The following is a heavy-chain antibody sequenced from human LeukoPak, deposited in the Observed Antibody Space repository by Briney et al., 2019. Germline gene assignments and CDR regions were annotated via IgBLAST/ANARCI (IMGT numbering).Heavy chain of an antibody. V-gene: IGHV4-4*07. CDR3: ARHPSSWYQNWFDP. Sequence: SETLSLTCTVSGGSISSYYWSWIRQPAGKGLEWIGRIYTSGSTNYNPSLKSRVTMSVDTSKNQFSLKLSSVTAADTAVYYCARHPSSWYQNWFDPWGQGTLVTVSS. J-gene: IGHJ5*02. CDR1: GGSISSYY. D-gene: IGHD6-13*01. CDR2: IYTSGST.